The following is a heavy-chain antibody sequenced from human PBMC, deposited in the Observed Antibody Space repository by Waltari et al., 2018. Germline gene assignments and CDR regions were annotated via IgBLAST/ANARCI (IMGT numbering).Heavy chain of an antibody. D-gene: IGHD5-12*01. CDR3: ARHWKKSGYRFDP. CDR2: SYSSGEH. V-gene: IGHV4-39*01. Sequence: QLQLQESGPGLVKPSETLSLTCTVSGGSISSSPFYWGWIRPSPGKGREWIGSSYSSGEHEYNPTLESRVTKSGDTSKNQFPLKLSAVTAADTAVYYCARHWKKSGYRFDPWGQGTLVTVSS. J-gene: IGHJ5*02. CDR1: GGSISSSPFY.